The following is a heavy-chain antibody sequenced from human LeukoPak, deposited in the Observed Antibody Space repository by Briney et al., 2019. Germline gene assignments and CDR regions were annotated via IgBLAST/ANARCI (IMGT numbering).Heavy chain of an antibody. CDR1: SGSISTSNYY. V-gene: IGHV4-39*07. D-gene: IGHD4/OR15-4a*01. J-gene: IGHJ3*02. CDR3: ARDQGLLDAFDI. CDR2: IFYSGST. Sequence: PSETLSLTCTVSSGSISTSNYYWGWVRQPPGKALEWIGNIFYSGSTYYSPSLKSRVTISLDTSRNQFSLKLNSVTAADTAVYYCARDQGLLDAFDIWGQGTMVTVSS.